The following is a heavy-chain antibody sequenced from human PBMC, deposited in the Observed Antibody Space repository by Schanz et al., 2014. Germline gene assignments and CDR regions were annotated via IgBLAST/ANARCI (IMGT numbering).Heavy chain of an antibody. J-gene: IGHJ6*02. V-gene: IGHV1-18*01. D-gene: IGHD1-26*01. CDR2: ISAYSGNS. CDR3: ARFNSGSHSPPYYYYGMDV. Sequence: QVQLVQSGAEVKKPGASVKVSCKASGYTLTGFGVSWVRQAPGQGREWMGWISAYSGNSKYAQKLQGRVTMTTDTSANTASMELRSLTSDDTAVYYCARFNSGSHSPPYYYYGMDVWGQGTTVTVSS. CDR1: GYTLTGFG.